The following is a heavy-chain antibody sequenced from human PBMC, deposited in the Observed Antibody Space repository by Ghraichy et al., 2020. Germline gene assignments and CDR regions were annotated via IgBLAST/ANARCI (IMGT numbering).Heavy chain of an antibody. D-gene: IGHD5-24*01. V-gene: IGHV4-59*08. CDR3: ARCRDGYNFIDY. Sequence: SQTLSLTCTVSGGSISSYYWSWIRQPPGKGLEWIGYIYYSGSTNYNPSLKSRVTISVDTSKNQFSLKLSSVTAADTAVYYCARCRDGYNFIDYWGQGTLVTVSS. J-gene: IGHJ4*02. CDR1: GGSISSYY. CDR2: IYYSGST.